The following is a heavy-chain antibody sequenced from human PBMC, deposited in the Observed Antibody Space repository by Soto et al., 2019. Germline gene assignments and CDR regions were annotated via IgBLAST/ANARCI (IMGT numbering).Heavy chain of an antibody. J-gene: IGHJ4*02. D-gene: IGHD1-26*01. Sequence: ASVKVSCKASGYTFTSYGISWVRQAPGQGLEWMGWISAYNGNTNYAQKLQGRVTMTTDTSTSTAYMELRSLRSDDTAVYYCARVVEWELPYYFDYWGQGTLVTVSS. CDR3: ARVVEWELPYYFDY. V-gene: IGHV1-18*04. CDR2: ISAYNGNT. CDR1: GYTFTSYG.